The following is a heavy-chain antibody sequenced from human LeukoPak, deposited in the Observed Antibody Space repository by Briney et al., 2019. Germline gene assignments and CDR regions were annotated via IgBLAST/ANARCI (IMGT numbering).Heavy chain of an antibody. V-gene: IGHV3-33*01. J-gene: IGHJ4*01. CDR3: ARVYGDASGFDY. Sequence: GGSLRLSCAASGFTFSSYGMHWVRQAPGKELEWVAVMWYDGTNRYYADSVKGRFTISRDNSKNTLYLQMHSLGVEDKAVYYCARVYGDASGFDYWGQEPWSPSP. D-gene: IGHD2-8*01. CDR1: GFTFSSYG. CDR2: MWYDGTNR.